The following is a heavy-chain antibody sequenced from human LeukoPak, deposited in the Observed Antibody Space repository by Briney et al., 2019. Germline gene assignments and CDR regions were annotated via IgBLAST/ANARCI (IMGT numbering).Heavy chain of an antibody. V-gene: IGHV1-2*02. J-gene: IGHJ5*02. CDR1: GYTFTGYY. CDR3: ARGGSGSYFSWLDP. CDR2: INPNSGGT. Sequence: ASVKVSCKASGYTFTGYYIHWVRQAPGQGLECVGWINPNSGGTNYAQKFQGRVTMTRDTSISTAYMELSRLRPDDTAVYYCARGGSGSYFSWLDPWGQGTLVTVSS. D-gene: IGHD3-10*01.